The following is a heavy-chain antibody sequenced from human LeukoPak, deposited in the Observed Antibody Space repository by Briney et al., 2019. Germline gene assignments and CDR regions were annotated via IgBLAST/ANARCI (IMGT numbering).Heavy chain of an antibody. V-gene: IGHV3-30-3*01. CDR1: GFTFSSYA. CDR2: ISYDGSNK. Sequence: GGSLRLSCAASGFTFSSYAIHWVRQAPGKGLEWVAVISYDGSNKYYADSVKGRFTISRDNSKSTLYLQMNSLRAEDTAVYYCARARYCSSTRCRDAFDIWGQGTMVTVSS. CDR3: ARARYCSSTRCRDAFDI. J-gene: IGHJ3*02. D-gene: IGHD2-2*01.